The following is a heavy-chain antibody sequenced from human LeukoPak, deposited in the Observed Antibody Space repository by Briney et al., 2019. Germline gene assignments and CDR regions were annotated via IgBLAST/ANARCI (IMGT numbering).Heavy chain of an antibody. Sequence: GGSLRLSRAASGFTFSSYAMSWVRQAPGKGLEWVSAISGSGGSTYYADSVRGRFTISRDNSKNTLYLQMNSLRAEDTAVYYCAKVSGQWLVNDYWGQGTLVTVSS. V-gene: IGHV3-23*01. CDR2: ISGSGGST. J-gene: IGHJ4*02. D-gene: IGHD6-19*01. CDR1: GFTFSSYA. CDR3: AKVSGQWLVNDY.